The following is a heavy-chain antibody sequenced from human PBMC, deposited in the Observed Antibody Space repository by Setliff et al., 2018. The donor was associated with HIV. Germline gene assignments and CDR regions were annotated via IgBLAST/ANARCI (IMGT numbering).Heavy chain of an antibody. CDR3: ARMKWGGSAAAGWDY. CDR2: INNYNGNT. J-gene: IGHJ4*02. Sequence: ASVKVSSKTSGYSFRNYGITWARLAPGQGLEWMGWINNYNGNTSSAQKFRDRVSLSADTSSTTTYLELRNLTFDDTALYYCARMKWGGSAAAGWDYWGQGTQVTVSS. D-gene: IGHD6-13*01. V-gene: IGHV1-18*01. CDR1: GYSFRNYG.